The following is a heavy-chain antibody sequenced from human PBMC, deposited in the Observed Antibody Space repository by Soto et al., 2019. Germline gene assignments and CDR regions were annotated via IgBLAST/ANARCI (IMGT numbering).Heavy chain of an antibody. Sequence: GVPLEISCKASGYSCTNYWIGRMRKMPGKGLEWVGIIYPGDSDTRYSPSFQGQVTISVDKSINTAYLQWSSLKASDTDMYYCARHLYDYLDCWGQGTLVPVSS. CDR2: IYPGDSDT. CDR3: ARHLYDYLDC. D-gene: IGHD3-16*01. CDR1: GYSCTNYW. V-gene: IGHV5-51*01. J-gene: IGHJ4*02.